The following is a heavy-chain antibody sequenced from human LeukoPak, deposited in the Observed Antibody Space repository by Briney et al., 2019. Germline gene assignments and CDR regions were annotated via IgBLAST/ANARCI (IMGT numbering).Heavy chain of an antibody. CDR1: GGSISSYY. V-gene: IGHV4-4*09. CDR2: IYTSGST. J-gene: IGHJ6*03. CDR3: ARHVKAAAGYYYYYMDV. Sequence: SETLSLTCTVSGGSISSYYWSWIRQPPGKGLEWIGYIYTSGSTNYNPSLKSRVTISVNTSKNQFSLKLSSVTAADTAVYYCARHVKAAAGYYYYYMDVWGKGTTVTVSS. D-gene: IGHD6-13*01.